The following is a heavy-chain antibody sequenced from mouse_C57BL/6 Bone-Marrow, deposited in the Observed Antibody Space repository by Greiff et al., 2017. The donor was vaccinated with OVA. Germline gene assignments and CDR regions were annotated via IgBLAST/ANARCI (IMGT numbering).Heavy chain of an antibody. CDR2: IRLKSDNYAT. V-gene: IGHV6-3*01. Sequence: EVKLVESGGGLVQPGGSMKLSCVASGFTFSNYWMNWVRQSPEKGLEWVAQIRLKSDNYATHYAESVKGRFTISRDDSKSSVYLQMNNLRAEDTGIYYCTTAQATYYFDYWGQGTTLTVSS. CDR1: GFTFSNYW. CDR3: TTAQATYYFDY. D-gene: IGHD3-2*02. J-gene: IGHJ2*01.